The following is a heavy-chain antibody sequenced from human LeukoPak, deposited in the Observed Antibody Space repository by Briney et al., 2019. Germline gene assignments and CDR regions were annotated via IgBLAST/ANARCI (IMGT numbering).Heavy chain of an antibody. CDR3: ARAYSSNWYYFDY. V-gene: IGHV1-69*13. J-gene: IGHJ4*02. Sequence: EASVKVSCKASGGTFSSYAIGWVRQAPGQGLEWMGGIIPIFGTADYAQKFQGRVTITADESTSTAYMELSSLRSEDTAVYYCARAYSSNWYYFDYWGQGTLVTVSS. CDR2: IIPIFGTA. CDR1: GGTFSSYA. D-gene: IGHD6-19*01.